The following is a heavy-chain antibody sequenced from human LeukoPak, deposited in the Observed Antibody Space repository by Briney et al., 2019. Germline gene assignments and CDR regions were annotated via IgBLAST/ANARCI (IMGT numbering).Heavy chain of an antibody. J-gene: IGHJ4*02. Sequence: GGSLRLSCAASGFTFSSFGMHWVRQAPGKGLEWVAVIWYNGSNKNYADSVKGRFSISRENPKNTLYLQMNSLRAEDTAIYYCARDGSGSFDNWGQGTLVTVSS. CDR1: GFTFSSFG. CDR2: IWYNGSNK. D-gene: IGHD3-3*01. CDR3: ARDGSGSFDN. V-gene: IGHV3-33*01.